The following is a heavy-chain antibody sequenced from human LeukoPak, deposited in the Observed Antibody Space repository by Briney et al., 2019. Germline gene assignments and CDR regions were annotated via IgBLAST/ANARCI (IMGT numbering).Heavy chain of an antibody. CDR1: GFTFSSYS. J-gene: IGHJ5*02. CDR2: ISSSSSYI. D-gene: IGHD3-10*01. CDR3: ARLRRSDNWFDP. V-gene: IGHV3-21*01. Sequence: GGSLRLSCAASGFTFSSYSMNWVRQAPGKGLEWVSSISSSSSYIYYADSVKGRFTISRDNAKNSLYLQMNSLRAEDTAVYYCARLRRSDNWFDPWGQGTLVTVSS.